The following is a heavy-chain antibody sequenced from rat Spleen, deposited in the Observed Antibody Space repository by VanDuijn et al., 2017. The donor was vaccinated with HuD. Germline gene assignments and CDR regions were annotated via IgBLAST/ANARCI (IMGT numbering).Heavy chain of an antibody. D-gene: IGHD1-1*01. CDR3: TSGPITTRDFFDY. Sequence: QVQLKESGPGLVQPSQTLSLTCTVAGFSLTSYNVHWVRQFPGKGLEWMGVIWNCGGTRYNSALKSRLSISKDTSKSQGYLKMNSLHTADTAIYFCTSGPITTRDFFDYWGQGVMVPVSS. CDR1: GFSLTSYN. CDR2: IWNCGGT. J-gene: IGHJ2*01. V-gene: IGHV2-41*01.